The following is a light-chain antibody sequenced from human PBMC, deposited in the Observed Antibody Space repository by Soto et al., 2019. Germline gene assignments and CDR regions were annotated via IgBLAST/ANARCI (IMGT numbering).Light chain of an antibody. CDR3: SSSSTSGTLVV. CDR2: DVS. J-gene: IGLJ3*02. Sequence: QSALTQPASVSGSPGQTIIISCTGTSSDIGGSNSVSWYQQHPDRAPKLILFDVSHRPSEIPDRFSGSQSGTTAFLTISGLQAVDEADYYCSSSSTSGTLVVFGGGTKLTVL. CDR1: SSDIGGSNS. V-gene: IGLV2-14*01.